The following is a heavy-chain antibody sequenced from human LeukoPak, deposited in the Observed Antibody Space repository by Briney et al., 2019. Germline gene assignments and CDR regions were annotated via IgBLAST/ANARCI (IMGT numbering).Heavy chain of an antibody. V-gene: IGHV3-23*01. J-gene: IGHJ4*02. D-gene: IGHD3-10*01. CDR3: AKHRLGSKAKDY. Sequence: PGGSLRLSCAASGFTFSNYTMSWVCHAPPKGLEWVSAISVSDGSTTYADSVKSRFTTSRDNSKNTLYLQMNSLRAEDTAVYYCAKHRLGSKAKDYWGQGTLVTVSS. CDR1: GFTFSNYT. CDR2: ISVSDGST.